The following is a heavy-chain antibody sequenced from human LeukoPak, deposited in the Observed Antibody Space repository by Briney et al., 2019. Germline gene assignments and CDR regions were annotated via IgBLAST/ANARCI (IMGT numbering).Heavy chain of an antibody. D-gene: IGHD1-26*01. CDR2: ISSGSSYI. CDR1: GFTFSLYT. Sequence: GGSLRLSCAASGFTFSLYTMNWVRQAPGKGPEWVSTISSGSSYIYYADSVKGRFTISRDNSKNTLYLQVNSLRAEDTAVYYCAKGGKWDVTPFDYWGQGTLVTVSS. V-gene: IGHV3-21*04. CDR3: AKGGKWDVTPFDY. J-gene: IGHJ4*02.